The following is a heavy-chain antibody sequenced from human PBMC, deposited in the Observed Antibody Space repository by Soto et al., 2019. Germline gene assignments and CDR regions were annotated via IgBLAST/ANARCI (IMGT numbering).Heavy chain of an antibody. Sequence: ASVKVSCKASGYTFTSYYMHWVRQAPGQGLEWMGIINPSDGNTKYAQKFQGRVTITRDTSTSTAYMELSSLRSEDTAVHYCARLETYYDFWSGYYTTTPIYYFDYWGQGTLVTVSS. CDR2: INPSDGNT. CDR1: GYTFTSYY. V-gene: IGHV1-46*01. CDR3: ARLETYYDFWSGYYTTTPIYYFDY. J-gene: IGHJ4*02. D-gene: IGHD3-3*01.